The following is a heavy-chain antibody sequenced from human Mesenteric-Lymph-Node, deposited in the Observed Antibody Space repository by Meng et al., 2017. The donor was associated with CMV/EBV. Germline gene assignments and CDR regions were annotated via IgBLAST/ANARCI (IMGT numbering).Heavy chain of an antibody. J-gene: IGHJ4*02. CDR1: GGSINGGDYS. CDR2: IYHTGST. D-gene: IGHD3-10*01. Sequence: VSGGSINGGDYSWSWIRKPPGEGLEWIGYIYHTGSTIYNPSLKSRVTLSLDKSKNQFSLELRSVTAADTAVYFCASDYGSWSYRFDYWGQGILVTVSS. V-gene: IGHV4-30-2*01. CDR3: ASDYGSWSYRFDY.